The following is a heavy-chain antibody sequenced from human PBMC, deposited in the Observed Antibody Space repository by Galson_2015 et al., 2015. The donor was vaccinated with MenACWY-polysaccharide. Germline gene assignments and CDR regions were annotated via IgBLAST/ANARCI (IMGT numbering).Heavy chain of an antibody. CDR3: AREPTLSDGSVGCFDP. CDR1: GDSVTSPTYY. D-gene: IGHD1-26*01. CDR2: LSYSGRA. Sequence: SETLSLTCTVSGDSVTSPTYYWSWLRQSPGKGLEWIGYLSYSGRANENPSLRSRVAISIDTSKNQFSLRLTSVTAADTAMYYCAREPTLSDGSVGCFDPWGQGTLVAVSS. V-gene: IGHV4-61*01. J-gene: IGHJ5*02.